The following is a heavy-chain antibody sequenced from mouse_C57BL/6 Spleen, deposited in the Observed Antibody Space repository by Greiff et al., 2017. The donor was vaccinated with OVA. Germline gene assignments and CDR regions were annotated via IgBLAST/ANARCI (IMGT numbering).Heavy chain of an antibody. CDR3: ARPRYYGSSDAMDY. CDR2: ISSGSSTI. D-gene: IGHD1-1*01. V-gene: IGHV5-17*01. J-gene: IGHJ4*01. CDR1: GFTFSDYG. Sequence: EVKLMESGGGLVKPGGSLKLSCAASGFTFSDYGMHWVRQAPEKGLEWVAYISSGSSTIYYADTVKGRFTISRDNAKNTLFLQMTSLRSEDTAMYYCARPRYYGSSDAMDYWGQGTSVTVSS.